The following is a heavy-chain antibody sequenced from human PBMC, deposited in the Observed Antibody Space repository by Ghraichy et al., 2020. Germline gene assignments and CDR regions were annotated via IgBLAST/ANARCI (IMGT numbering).Heavy chain of an antibody. CDR2: FYHRGGS. Sequence: SETLSLTCAVYGGSFSGYDWTWIRQPPGKGPEWIGEFYHRGGSNYNPSLEGRVTISVDASKNQFSLRLSSLTAADTALYYCAGKHQEAPGGWGYPYYYGLDVWGQGTTVTVSS. CDR1: GGSFSGYD. J-gene: IGHJ6*02. CDR3: AGKHQEAPGGWGYPYYYGLDV. V-gene: IGHV4-34*01. D-gene: IGHD3-16*01.